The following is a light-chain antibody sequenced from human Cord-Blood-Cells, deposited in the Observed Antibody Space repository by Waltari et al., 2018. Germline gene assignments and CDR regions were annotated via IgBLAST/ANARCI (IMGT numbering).Light chain of an antibody. CDR3: SSYTSSSTLV. CDR2: DVG. CDR1: SSDVGGYNY. Sequence: QSALTQPASVSGSPGQSITISCTGTSSDVGGYNYVSWYQQHPGKAPQLMIYDVGNLPSWVSNRFSCSKSGNTASLTIAGLQAEDEADYYCSSYTSSSTLVFGGGTKLTVL. J-gene: IGLJ3*02. V-gene: IGLV2-14*01.